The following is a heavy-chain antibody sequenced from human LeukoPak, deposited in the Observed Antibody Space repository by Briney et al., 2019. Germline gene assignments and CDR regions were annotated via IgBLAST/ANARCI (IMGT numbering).Heavy chain of an antibody. J-gene: IGHJ5*02. CDR3: ARYYHGSGTSFDP. CDR1: GFTFSSYW. D-gene: IGHD3-10*01. CDR2: IKQDGSEK. V-gene: IGHV3-7*01. Sequence: GGSLRLSCAASGFTFSSYWMSWVRQAPGKGLEWVANIKQDGSEKYYVDSVKGRFTISRDNAKNSVYLQMTSLRVEDTAVYYCARYYHGSGTSFDPWGQGTQVTVSS.